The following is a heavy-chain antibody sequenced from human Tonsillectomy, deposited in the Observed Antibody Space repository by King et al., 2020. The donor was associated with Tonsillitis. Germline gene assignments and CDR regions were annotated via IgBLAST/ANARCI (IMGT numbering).Heavy chain of an antibody. CDR2: IKSKTAGGTT. V-gene: IGHV3-15*01. CDR3: TSPSGTYHADSFQY. D-gene: IGHD1-26*01. Sequence: EVQLVESGGGLVRPGGSRRLSCAASGFPFPNAWMSWVRQAPGKGLEWVGRIKSKTAGGTTDYAAPVKGRFTISRDDSKNTLYLQMNTLKTEDTAVYYCTSPSGTYHADSFQYWGQGTLVTVAS. J-gene: IGHJ1*01. CDR1: GFPFPNAW.